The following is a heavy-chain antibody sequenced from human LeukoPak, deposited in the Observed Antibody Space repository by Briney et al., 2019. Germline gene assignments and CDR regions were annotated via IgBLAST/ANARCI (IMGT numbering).Heavy chain of an antibody. CDR3: AKDHLDYYDSSGPEDYYYYMDV. D-gene: IGHD3-22*01. V-gene: IGHV3-23*01. CDR1: GFTFSSYT. CDR2: ISGSGGST. J-gene: IGHJ6*03. Sequence: PGGSLRPSCAASGFTFSSYTVAWVRRAPGKGLEWVSAISGSGGSTYYADSVKGRFTISRDNSKNTLYLQMNSLRAEDTAVYYCAKDHLDYYDSSGPEDYYYYMDVWGKGTTVTVSS.